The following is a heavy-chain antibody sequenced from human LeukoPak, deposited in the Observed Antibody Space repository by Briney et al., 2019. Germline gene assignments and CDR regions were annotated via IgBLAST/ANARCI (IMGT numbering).Heavy chain of an antibody. CDR3: AKTIAYSSGPFDC. CDR1: RFTFSNYW. CDR2: ISGSGDST. Sequence: GGSLRLSCAASRFTFSNYWMSWVRQAPGKGLEWVSGISGSGDSTYYADFVEGRFTISRDNSKNTLYLQMNSLRAEDTAVYFCAKTIAYSSGPFDCWGQGTLVTVSS. J-gene: IGHJ4*02. D-gene: IGHD6-19*01. V-gene: IGHV3-23*01.